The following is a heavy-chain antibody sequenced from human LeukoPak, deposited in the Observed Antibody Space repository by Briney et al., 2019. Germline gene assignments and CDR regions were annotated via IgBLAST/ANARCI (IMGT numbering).Heavy chain of an antibody. D-gene: IGHD3-10*01. Sequence: PSQTLSLTCTVSGGSISSGDYYWSWIRQPPGKGLEWIGYIYYSGSTYYNPSLKSRVTISVDTSKNQFSLKLSSVTAADTAVYYCARVVRRFYGSGSYYFDYWGQGTLVTVSS. J-gene: IGHJ4*02. V-gene: IGHV4-30-4*01. CDR2: IYYSGST. CDR1: GGSISSGDYY. CDR3: ARVVRRFYGSGSYYFDY.